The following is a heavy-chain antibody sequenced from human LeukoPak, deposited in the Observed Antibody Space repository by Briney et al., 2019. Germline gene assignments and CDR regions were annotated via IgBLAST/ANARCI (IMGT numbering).Heavy chain of an antibody. V-gene: IGHV3-74*01. Sequence: GGSLRLSCAASGFTFSSYWMHWVRHAPGKGLVWVSRINSDGSSTSYADSVKGRFTISRDNAKNTLYLQMNSLRAEDTAVYYCARDPPYGDYRGYYYYYGMDVWGQGTTVTVSS. J-gene: IGHJ6*02. D-gene: IGHD4-17*01. CDR2: INSDGSST. CDR3: ARDPPYGDYRGYYYYYGMDV. CDR1: GFTFSSYW.